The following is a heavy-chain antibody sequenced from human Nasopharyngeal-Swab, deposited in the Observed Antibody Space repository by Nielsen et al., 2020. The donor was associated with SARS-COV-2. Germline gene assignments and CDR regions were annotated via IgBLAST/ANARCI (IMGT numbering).Heavy chain of an antibody. CDR1: GFTFSSYA. CDR3: AKAHVVVVAATQDAFDI. D-gene: IGHD2-15*01. Sequence: GRSLRLSCAASGFTFSSYAMSWVRQAPGKGLEWVSAISGSGGSTYYADSVKGRFTISRDNSKNTLYLQMNSLRAEDTAVYYCAKAHVVVVAATQDAFDIWGQGTMVTVSS. V-gene: IGHV3-23*01. J-gene: IGHJ3*02. CDR2: ISGSGGST.